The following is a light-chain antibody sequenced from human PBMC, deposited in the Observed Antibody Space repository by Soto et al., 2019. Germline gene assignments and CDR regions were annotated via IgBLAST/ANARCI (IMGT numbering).Light chain of an antibody. CDR2: EVN. J-gene: IGLJ1*01. Sequence: SVLTQRPAGAGSPGQAVTMSCTGTSSDVGSYNRVSWYQQAPGTAPKLMIYEVNNRPSGVPDRFSGSKSGNTASLTISGLQAEDEADYYCSSYTSNSTYVFGPGTKVTVL. CDR3: SSYTSNSTYV. CDR1: SSDVGSYNR. V-gene: IGLV2-18*02.